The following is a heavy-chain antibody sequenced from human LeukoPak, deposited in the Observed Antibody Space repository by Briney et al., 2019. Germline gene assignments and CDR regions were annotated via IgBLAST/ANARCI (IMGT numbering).Heavy chain of an antibody. D-gene: IGHD3-22*01. V-gene: IGHV3-11*04. CDR2: ISNSGSTK. CDR3: ARAGYYDSSNFDY. Sequence: GGSLRLSCAASGFTFSDYYMSWIRQAPGKGLEWVSYISNSGSTKYYADSVKGRSTISRDNAKNSLYLQMNSLRAEDTAVYYCARAGYYDSSNFDYWGQGTLVTVSS. CDR1: GFTFSDYY. J-gene: IGHJ4*02.